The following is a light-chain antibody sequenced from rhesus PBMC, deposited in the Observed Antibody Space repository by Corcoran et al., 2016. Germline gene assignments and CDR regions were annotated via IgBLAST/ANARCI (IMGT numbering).Light chain of an antibody. CDR1: ESVGSY. J-gene: IGKJ4*01. CDR2: SSD. CDR3: QQYNDLLLT. Sequence: EIVMTQSPATLSLSPGETATLSCRASESVGSYLAWYQQKPGQVPKLLGHSSDFRAPGIPDRFSGSGSMTECTLTISSLEPEDVGVYHCQQYNDLLLTFGGGTKVEIK. V-gene: IGKV3-40*03.